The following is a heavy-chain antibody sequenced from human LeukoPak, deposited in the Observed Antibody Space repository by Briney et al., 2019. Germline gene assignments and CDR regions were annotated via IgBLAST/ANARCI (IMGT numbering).Heavy chain of an antibody. CDR2: MSPSGST. CDR3: ARGRQDVTMIVVVMTAVSYYLDV. D-gene: IGHD3-22*01. CDR1: GGSFSGYY. V-gene: IGHV4-34*01. Sequence: SETLSLTCAVYGGSFSGYYWTWLRQTPEKGLEWIGEMSPSGSTNYNPSLKSRVTISVDTSKNQFSLELSSVTAADTAVYYCARGRQDVTMIVVVMTAVSYYLDVWGKGTTVTVS. J-gene: IGHJ6*03.